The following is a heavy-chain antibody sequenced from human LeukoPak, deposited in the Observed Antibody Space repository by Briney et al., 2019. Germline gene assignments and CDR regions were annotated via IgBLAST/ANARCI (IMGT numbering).Heavy chain of an antibody. CDR3: AKDLNYGDLLDY. Sequence: GGSLRLSCAASGFTFSKYGMYWVRQAPGKGLEWVAFIRNDGRNKYYTDSVKGRFTISRDNSKNTLYLQMNSLRAGDTAVYYCAKDLNYGDLLDYWGQGTLVTVSS. J-gene: IGHJ4*02. CDR2: IRNDGRNK. V-gene: IGHV3-30*02. D-gene: IGHD4-17*01. CDR1: GFTFSKYG.